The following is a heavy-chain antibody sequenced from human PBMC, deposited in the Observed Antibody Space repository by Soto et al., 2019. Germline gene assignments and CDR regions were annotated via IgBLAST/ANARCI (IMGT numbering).Heavy chain of an antibody. CDR3: ARIPRAVTTDYYYGMDV. J-gene: IGHJ6*02. CDR2: IIPILGIA. CDR1: GGTFSSYT. D-gene: IGHD4-17*01. V-gene: IGHV1-69*02. Sequence: SVKVSCKASGGTFSSYTISWVRQAPGQGLEWMGRIIPILGIANYAQKFQGRVTITADKSTSTAYMELSSLRSEDTAVYYCARIPRAVTTDYYYGMDVWGQGTTVTVSS.